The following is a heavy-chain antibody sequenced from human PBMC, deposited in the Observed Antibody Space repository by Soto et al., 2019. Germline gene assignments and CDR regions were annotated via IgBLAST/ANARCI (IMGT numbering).Heavy chain of an antibody. D-gene: IGHD1-26*01. CDR1: GFTFNSYG. Sequence: GGSLRLSCAASGFTFNSYGMHWVRQGPGNGLELVAFISYDSTKTYYADSLKGRFTISRDNSNSALYVQMNSLTGEDTAVYYCARTRSAWSDFHYYSLDVWGQGTTVTV. J-gene: IGHJ6*02. CDR3: ARTRSAWSDFHYYSLDV. V-gene: IGHV3-30*03. CDR2: ISYDSTKT.